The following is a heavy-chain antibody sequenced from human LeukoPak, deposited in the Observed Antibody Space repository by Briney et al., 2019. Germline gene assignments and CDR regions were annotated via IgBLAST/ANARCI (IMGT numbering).Heavy chain of an antibody. Sequence: GGSLTLSCAASGFTFNSYVMSWVRQAPGKGLEWVSGISASDDSTYYADSVKGRFSISRDNSKNTLYLQMNSLRVEDTAVYYCAKGQMYYYGSGSNHDAYDIWGQGTMVTVSS. D-gene: IGHD3-10*01. CDR1: GFTFNSYV. J-gene: IGHJ3*02. CDR3: AKGQMYYYGSGSNHDAYDI. V-gene: IGHV3-23*01. CDR2: ISASDDST.